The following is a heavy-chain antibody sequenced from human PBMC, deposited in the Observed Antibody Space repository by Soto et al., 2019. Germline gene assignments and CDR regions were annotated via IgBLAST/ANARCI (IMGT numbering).Heavy chain of an antibody. J-gene: IGHJ4*02. V-gene: IGHV3-30-3*01. CDR1: GFTFSSYA. Sequence: QVQLVESGGGVVQPGRSLRLSCAASGFTFSSYAMHWVRQAPGKGLEWVAGISYEGSNKYYADSVKGRFTISRDNSKNTLFLQMNSLRTEDTAVYYCARDPVYSGSYGNFDYWGQGTLVTVSS. CDR3: ARDPVYSGSYGNFDY. CDR2: ISYEGSNK. D-gene: IGHD1-26*01.